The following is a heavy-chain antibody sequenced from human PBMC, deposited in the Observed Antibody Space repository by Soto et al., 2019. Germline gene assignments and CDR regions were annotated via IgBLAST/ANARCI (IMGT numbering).Heavy chain of an antibody. V-gene: IGHV1-8*01. CDR3: ARVMRLTLLRGVHRAYFFDY. D-gene: IGHD3-10*01. CDR1: GYTFTNYD. Sequence: ASVKVSFKASGYTFTNYDINWVRQAPGQGLEWMGWMNPNSGYTGYLEKFQDRVTMTRNTSTSTAYMELSSLRSDDTAIYYCARVMRLTLLRGVHRAYFFDYWGQGALVTVSS. J-gene: IGHJ4*02. CDR2: MNPNSGYT.